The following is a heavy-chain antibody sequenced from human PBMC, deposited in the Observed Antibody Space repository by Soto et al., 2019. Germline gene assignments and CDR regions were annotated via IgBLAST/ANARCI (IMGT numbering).Heavy chain of an antibody. Sequence: TXSRAFIVSGESIRSSSYYWGWIRQPPGKGLEWIGSIYYSGRTYYNPSFKSRVTISIDTSKNQFSLKLSSVTATDTAVYYCARQRTTVVTQAYFDHWGQGALVTVSS. CDR3: ARQRTTVVTQAYFDH. CDR1: GESIRSSSYY. J-gene: IGHJ4*02. D-gene: IGHD2-21*02. CDR2: IYYSGRT. V-gene: IGHV4-39*01.